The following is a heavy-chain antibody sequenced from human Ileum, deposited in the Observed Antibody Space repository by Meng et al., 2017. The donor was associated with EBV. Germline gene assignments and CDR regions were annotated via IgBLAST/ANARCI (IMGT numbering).Heavy chain of an antibody. CDR3: AREMPMTCYFDQ. CDR1: GFTFTTYF. Sequence: QVQLVQSGADGTKPXXSXKLXCETSGFTFTTYFMHWLRQAPGQGLQWMGLFNPNGDVTTYSPRFQGRITLTGDTSTSTLYMELSSLTSDDTAVYYCAREMPMTCYFDQWGQGTLVTVSS. CDR2: FNPNGDVT. V-gene: IGHV1-46*01. J-gene: IGHJ4*03. D-gene: IGHD3-22*01.